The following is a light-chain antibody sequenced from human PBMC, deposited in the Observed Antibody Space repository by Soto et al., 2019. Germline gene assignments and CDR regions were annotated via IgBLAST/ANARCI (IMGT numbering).Light chain of an antibody. V-gene: IGLV2-11*01. CDR1: SSDVGGYND. CDR2: DVI. CDR3: CSYAGSYIFV. J-gene: IGLJ1*01. Sequence: QSALTQPRSVSGSPGQSVSISCTGASSDVGGYNDVSWYQQNPGKAPKLMIYDVIKRPSGVPDRFSGSKSGNTASLTISGLQAEDEADYYCCSYAGSYIFVFGTGTKLTVL.